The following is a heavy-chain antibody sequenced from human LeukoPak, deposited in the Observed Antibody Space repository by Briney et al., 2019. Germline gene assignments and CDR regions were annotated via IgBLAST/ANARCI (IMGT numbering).Heavy chain of an antibody. CDR2: ISWNSGTI. CDR1: GYTLGYYA. D-gene: IGHD6-13*01. Sequence: GGSLRLSCAASGYTLGYYAMHWARHAPGKGLEWVSRISWNSGTIRYADSVKGRFTISRDNDKNSLYLQMKSLRAEDMAWYYCVKDNLAAAGIGHFDYWGQETLVTVSS. CDR3: VKDNLAAAGIGHFDY. J-gene: IGHJ4*02. V-gene: IGHV3-9*03.